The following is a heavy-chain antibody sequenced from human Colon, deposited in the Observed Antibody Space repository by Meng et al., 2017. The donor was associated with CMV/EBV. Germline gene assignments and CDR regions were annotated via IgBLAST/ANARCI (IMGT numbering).Heavy chain of an antibody. D-gene: IGHD3-3*01. CDR1: GFTLSDFA. V-gene: IGHV3-30*02. Sequence: GESLRLSCEASGFTLSDFAMHWVRQTPGKGLEWVAFIHRDASGPFYADSVKGRFTISRDNSRNTLSLQMNSLTLEDTAVYYCAADFWIGAGYWGQGALVTVSS. CDR2: IHRDASGP. J-gene: IGHJ4*02. CDR3: AADFWIGAGY.